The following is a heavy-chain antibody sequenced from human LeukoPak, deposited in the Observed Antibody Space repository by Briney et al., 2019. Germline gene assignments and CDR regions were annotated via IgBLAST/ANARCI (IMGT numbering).Heavy chain of an antibody. V-gene: IGHV4-59*01. CDR3: ARGGLGNDEAGDAFDI. J-gene: IGHJ3*02. Sequence: SETLSLTCTVSGGAISSYYWSWIRQPPGKGLEWIGYIYYSGSTNYNPSLKSRVTISVDTSKNQFSLKLSSVTAAGTAVYYCARGGLGNDEAGDAFDIWGQGTMVTVSS. D-gene: IGHD1-1*01. CDR1: GGAISSYY. CDR2: IYYSGST.